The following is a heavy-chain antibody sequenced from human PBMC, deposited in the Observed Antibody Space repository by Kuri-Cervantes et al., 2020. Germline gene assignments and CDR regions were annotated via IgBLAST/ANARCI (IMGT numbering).Heavy chain of an antibody. CDR1: GFTLSSYW. V-gene: IGHV3-7*05. Sequence: GESLKISCEASGFTLSSYWMYWVRQAPGKGLEWVANIKQDGSEKYYVDSVKGRFTISRDNAKNSLYLQMNSLKTEDTAVYYCTPLRSGSWGQGTPVTVSS. D-gene: IGHD2-15*01. CDR2: IKQDGSEK. CDR3: TPLRSGS. J-gene: IGHJ4*02.